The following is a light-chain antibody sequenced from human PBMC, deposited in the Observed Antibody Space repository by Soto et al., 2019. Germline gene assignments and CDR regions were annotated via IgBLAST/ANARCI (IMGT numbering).Light chain of an antibody. CDR1: SSDVGGYNY. V-gene: IGLV2-8*01. Sequence: QSALTQPPFASGSPGQSVTISCIGTSSDVGGYNYVSWYQQHPGKAPKLMIYEVSKRPSGVPDRFSGSKSGNTASLTVSGLQAEDEADYYCSSYAASNNLGVFGGGTKVTVL. CDR3: SSYAASNNLGV. CDR2: EVS. J-gene: IGLJ2*01.